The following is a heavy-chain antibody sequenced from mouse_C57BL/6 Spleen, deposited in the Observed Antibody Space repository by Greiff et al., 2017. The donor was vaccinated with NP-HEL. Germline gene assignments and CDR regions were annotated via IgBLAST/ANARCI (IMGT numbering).Heavy chain of an antibody. Sequence: QVQLQQSGAELVRPGASVTLSCKASGYTFTDYEMHWVKQTPVHGLEWIGAIDPETGGTAYNQKFKGKAILTADKSSSTAYMELRSLTSEDSAVYYCTRSYGNYEYFDVWGTGTTVTVSS. D-gene: IGHD2-1*01. CDR2: IDPETGGT. CDR3: TRSYGNYEYFDV. J-gene: IGHJ1*03. CDR1: GYTFTDYE. V-gene: IGHV1-15*01.